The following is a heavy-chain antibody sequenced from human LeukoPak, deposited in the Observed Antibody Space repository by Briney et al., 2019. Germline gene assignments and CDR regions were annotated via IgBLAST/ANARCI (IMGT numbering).Heavy chain of an antibody. CDR2: IVVGSGNT. Sequence: SVKVSCKASGFTFSRSAVQWVRQARGQRLAWIGWIVVGSGNTNYAQKFQGRVTISRDMSTSTAHMELSSLRSEDTAVYYCAADRQCSSSKCYPYNFDYWGQGTLVTVSS. J-gene: IGHJ4*02. V-gene: IGHV1-58*01. D-gene: IGHD2-2*01. CDR3: AADRQCSSSKCYPYNFDY. CDR1: GFTFSRSA.